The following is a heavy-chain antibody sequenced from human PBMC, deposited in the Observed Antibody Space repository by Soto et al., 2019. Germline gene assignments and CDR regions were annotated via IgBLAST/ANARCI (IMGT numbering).Heavy chain of an antibody. CDR2: RDPKRGET. D-gene: IGHD3-16*01. V-gene: IGHV1-24*01. Sequence: GASVKVSCKVSEYTLTELSIHWVRQAPGKGLEWIGGRDPKRGETIYTQRFQDRVTLTDDVSADTAYTELSSLRSDDTAVYYCAAGDYSVVWGVYWGQGTLVTVPQ. J-gene: IGHJ4*02. CDR3: AAGDYSVVWGVY. CDR1: EYTLTELS.